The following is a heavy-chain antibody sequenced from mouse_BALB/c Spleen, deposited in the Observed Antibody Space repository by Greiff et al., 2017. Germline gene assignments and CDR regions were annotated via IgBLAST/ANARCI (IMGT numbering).Heavy chain of an antibody. CDR2: ILPGSGST. Sequence: QVQLQQSGAELMKPGASVKISCKATGYTFSSYWIEWVKQRPGHGLEWIGEILPGSGSTNYNEKFKGKATFTADTSSNTAYMQLSSLTSEGSAVYYCARGKIITTYFDVWGAGTTVTVSS. J-gene: IGHJ1*01. CDR1: GYTFSSYW. D-gene: IGHD1-1*01. CDR3: ARGKIITTYFDV. V-gene: IGHV1-9*01.